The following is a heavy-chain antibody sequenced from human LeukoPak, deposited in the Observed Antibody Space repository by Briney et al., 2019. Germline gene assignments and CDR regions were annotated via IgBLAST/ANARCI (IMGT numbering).Heavy chain of an antibody. CDR3: ATFSGQQLVEDYFDY. J-gene: IGHJ4*02. CDR1: GYTLTELS. V-gene: IGHV1-24*01. CDR2: FDPEDGET. D-gene: IGHD6-13*01. Sequence: GASVTVPCKVSGYTLTELSMHWVRQAPGKGLEWMGGFDPEDGETIYAQKFQGRVTMTEDTSTDTAYMELSSLRSEDTAVYYCATFSGQQLVEDYFDYWGEGTGVTVSS.